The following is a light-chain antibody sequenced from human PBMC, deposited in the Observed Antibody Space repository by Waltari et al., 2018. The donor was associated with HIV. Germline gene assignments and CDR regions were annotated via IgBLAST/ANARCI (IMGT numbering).Light chain of an antibody. CDR2: EGI. V-gene: IGLV2-23*01. CDR1: SSDVGSYNL. Sequence: QSALTQPASVSGSPGQSITISCTGSSSDVGSYNLVSWYQQHPGKAPKLMIYEGIKRPSGVSNRFSGSNAGSTASLTISGLQAEDEADYYCGSYAGSSNWVFGGGTKLTVL. CDR3: GSYAGSSNWV. J-gene: IGLJ3*02.